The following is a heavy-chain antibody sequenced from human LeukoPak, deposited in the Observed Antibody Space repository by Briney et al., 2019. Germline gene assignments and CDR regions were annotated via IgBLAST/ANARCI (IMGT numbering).Heavy chain of an antibody. CDR2: INPNSGGT. J-gene: IGHJ3*02. V-gene: IGHV1-2*02. CDR3: ARESVPSVPDAFDI. Sequence: ASVKVSCKASGYTFTDYYMHWVRQGPGQGLEWMGWINPNSGGTNYAQKFQGRVTMTRDTSIRTAYMELSRLRSDDTALYYCARESVPSVPDAFDIWGQGTMVTVSS. CDR1: GYTFTDYY. D-gene: IGHD2-2*01.